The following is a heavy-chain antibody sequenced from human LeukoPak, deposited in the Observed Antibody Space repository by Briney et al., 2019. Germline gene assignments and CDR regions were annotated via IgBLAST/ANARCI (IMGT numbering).Heavy chain of an antibody. V-gene: IGHV1-18*01. CDR1: GYTFTSYG. Sequence: ASVEVSCKASGYTFTSYGISWVRQAPGQGLEWMGWISSYNGNTNYAQKLQGRVTMTTDTSTSTAYMELRSLRSDDTAVCYCARLGFGELLTHIDYWGQGTLVTVSS. D-gene: IGHD3-10*01. CDR3: ARLGFGELLTHIDY. CDR2: ISSYNGNT. J-gene: IGHJ4*02.